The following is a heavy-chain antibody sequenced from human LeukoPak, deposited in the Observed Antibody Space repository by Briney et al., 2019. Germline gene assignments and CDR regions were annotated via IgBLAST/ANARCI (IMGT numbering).Heavy chain of an antibody. CDR3: ARGDGDSDSNGVLMGWFDP. V-gene: IGHV1-46*01. J-gene: IGHJ5*02. CDR1: AYTFMKYV. Sequence: AASVTVSFTASAYTFMKYVITWVRQAPGQGLEWMGVIDPSGGSTSYAQRFQDRVTMTSDTSTSTVYMELSSLRSEDTAVYYCARGDGDSDSNGVLMGWFDPWGQGTLVTVSS. D-gene: IGHD3-22*01. CDR2: IDPSGGST.